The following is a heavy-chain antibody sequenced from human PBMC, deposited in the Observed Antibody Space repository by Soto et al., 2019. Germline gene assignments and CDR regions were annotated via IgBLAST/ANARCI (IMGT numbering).Heavy chain of an antibody. CDR3: ARGHYDTDAFDI. CDR2: IYYSGST. V-gene: IGHV4-59*01. D-gene: IGHD3-9*01. J-gene: IGHJ3*02. Sequence: QVQLQESGPGLVKPSETLSLTCTVSGGSISSYYWSWIRQPPGKGLEWIGYIYYSGSTNYNPSLKSRVTISVDPSKHQFSLKLSSVTAADTAVYYCARGHYDTDAFDIWGQGTMVTVSS. CDR1: GGSISSYY.